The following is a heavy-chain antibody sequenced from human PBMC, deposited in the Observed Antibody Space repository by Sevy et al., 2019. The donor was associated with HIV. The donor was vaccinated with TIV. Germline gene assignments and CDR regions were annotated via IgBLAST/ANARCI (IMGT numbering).Heavy chain of an antibody. D-gene: IGHD1-26*01. V-gene: IGHV4-39*02. CDR2: TYNSEQT. Sequence: SETLSLTCTVSGGSVTSADNSWGWFRQPPGKGLEWIGCTYNSEQTYYNPSLKSPVTISVDASQNLFSLKLTSGTAADTAVYYCAQWLAATALFHSWGQGTLVTVSS. CDR1: GGSVTSADNS. CDR3: AQWLAATALFHS. J-gene: IGHJ4*02.